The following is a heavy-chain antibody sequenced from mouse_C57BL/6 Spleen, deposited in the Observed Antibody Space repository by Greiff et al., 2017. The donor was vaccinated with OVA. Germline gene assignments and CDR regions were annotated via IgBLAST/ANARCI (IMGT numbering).Heavy chain of an antibody. CDR3: VREGIYDGYFYAMDY. D-gene: IGHD2-3*01. Sequence: GGGLVQPKGSLKLSCAASGFSFNTYAMNWVRQAPGKGLEWVARIRSKSNNYATYYADSVKDRFTISRDDSESMLYLQMNNLKTEDTAMYYCVREGIYDGYFYAMDYWGQGTSVTVSS. V-gene: IGHV10-1*01. CDR1: GFSFNTYA. J-gene: IGHJ4*01. CDR2: IRSKSNNYAT.